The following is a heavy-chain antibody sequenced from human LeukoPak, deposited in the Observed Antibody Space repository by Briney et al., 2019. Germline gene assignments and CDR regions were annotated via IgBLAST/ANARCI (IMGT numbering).Heavy chain of an antibody. D-gene: IGHD6-19*01. V-gene: IGHV1-69*13. CDR2: IIPIFGTA. CDR3: ARDATYSSGDRLEYYFDY. CDR1: GGTFSSYA. J-gene: IGHJ4*02. Sequence: GASVKVSCKASGGTFSSYAISWVRQAPGQGLEWMGGIIPIFGTANYAQKSQGRVTITADESTSTAYMELSSLRSEDTAVYYCARDATYSSGDRLEYYFDYWAREPWSPSPQ.